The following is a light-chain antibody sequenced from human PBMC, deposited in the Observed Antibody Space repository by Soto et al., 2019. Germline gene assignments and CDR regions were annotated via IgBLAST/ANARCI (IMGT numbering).Light chain of an antibody. J-gene: IGKJ1*01. CDR1: QNVRSNY. Sequence: EIVLTQSPGTLSLSPGERATLSCRASQNVRSNYLAWYQQKPGQAPRLLMYDAPSRASGIPDRFSGSGSGTDFTLTISSLEPEDFAVYYCQQFGTSPPTFGQGTKVDVK. CDR2: DAP. CDR3: QQFGTSPPT. V-gene: IGKV3-20*01.